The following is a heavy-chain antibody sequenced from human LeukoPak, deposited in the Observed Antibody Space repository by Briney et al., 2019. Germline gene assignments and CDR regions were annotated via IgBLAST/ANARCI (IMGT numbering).Heavy chain of an antibody. V-gene: IGHV4-39*01. CDR2: MSYSGST. D-gene: IGHD6-6*01. Sequence: SETLSLTCNVSGGSLSGSTYYWGWIRQPPGKGLEWIGSMSYSGSTYYNPSLKSRVTISGDTSNNQLSLRLRSVTAADRAVYYCAMRRIAAWVYRGRGNLVSVSS. CDR1: GGSLSGSTYY. CDR3: AMRRIAAWVY. J-gene: IGHJ4*02.